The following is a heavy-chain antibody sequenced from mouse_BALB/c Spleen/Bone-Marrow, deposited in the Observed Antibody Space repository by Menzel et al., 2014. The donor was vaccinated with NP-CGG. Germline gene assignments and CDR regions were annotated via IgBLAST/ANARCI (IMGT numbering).Heavy chain of an antibody. CDR2: IAPASGDA. V-gene: IGHV14-3*02. Sequence: EVNVVESGAELVKPGASVKLSCTASGFTIKDTYIHWVMQRPEQGLAWIGRIAPASGDAKFDPKFQGKTTITADTSSNTGYLQVTSLTAEDTAVYYCARVNPWYFDVWGAGTTVTVSS. D-gene: IGHD2-2*01. CDR3: ARVNPWYFDV. J-gene: IGHJ1*01. CDR1: GFTIKDTY.